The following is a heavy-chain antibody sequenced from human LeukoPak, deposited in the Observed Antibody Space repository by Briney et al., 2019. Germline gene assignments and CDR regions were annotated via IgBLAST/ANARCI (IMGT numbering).Heavy chain of an antibody. Sequence: SQTLSLTCTVPGGSISSGSYYWSWFRQPAGKGLEWIGRIYTSGSTNYNPSLKSRVTISVNTSKNQFSLKLSPCTAAHTAGYYCAIEVWLLPYYWGQGTLVTASA. CDR2: IYTSGST. CDR3: AIEVWLLPYY. D-gene: IGHD3-22*01. V-gene: IGHV4-61*02. J-gene: IGHJ4*02. CDR1: GGSISSGSYY.